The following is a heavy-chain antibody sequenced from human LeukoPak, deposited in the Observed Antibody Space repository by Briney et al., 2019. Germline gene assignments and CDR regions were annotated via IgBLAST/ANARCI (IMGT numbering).Heavy chain of an antibody. CDR2: ISGSGGST. V-gene: IGHV3-23*01. CDR3: AKHMDGSGPLLWDV. Sequence: PGGSPRLSCAASGFTFSSYAMSWVRQAPGKGLEWVSAISGSGGSTYYADSVKGRFTISRDNSKNTLYLQMNSLRAEDTAVYYCAKHMDGSGPLLWDVWGKGTTVTVSS. CDR1: GFTFSSYA. J-gene: IGHJ6*04. D-gene: IGHD6-19*01.